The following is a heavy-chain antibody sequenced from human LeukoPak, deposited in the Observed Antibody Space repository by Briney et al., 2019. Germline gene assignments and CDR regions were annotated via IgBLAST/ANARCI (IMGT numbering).Heavy chain of an antibody. Sequence: SSGTLSLTCAVSGGSISSSNWWSWVRQPPGKGLEWIGEIYHSGSTNYNPSLKSRVTISVDKSKNQFSLKLSSVTAADTAVYYCAREGFGELLSYDYWGQGTLVTVSS. CDR3: AREGFGELLSYDY. D-gene: IGHD3-10*01. CDR1: GGSISSSNW. J-gene: IGHJ4*02. V-gene: IGHV4-4*02. CDR2: IYHSGST.